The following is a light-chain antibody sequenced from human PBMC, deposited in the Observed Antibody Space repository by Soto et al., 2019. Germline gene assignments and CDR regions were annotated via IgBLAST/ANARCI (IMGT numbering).Light chain of an antibody. CDR2: WAS. CDR3: QQYNSWPPIT. V-gene: IGKV4-1*01. Sequence: DIVMTQSPDSLAVSLGERATTNCKSSQSVLYSSNNKNYLAWYQQKPGQPPKLLIYWASTRESRVPDRFSGSGSGTDFTLTISSLQSEDFAVYYCQQYNSWPPITFGQGTRLEIK. J-gene: IGKJ5*01. CDR1: QSVLYSSNNKNY.